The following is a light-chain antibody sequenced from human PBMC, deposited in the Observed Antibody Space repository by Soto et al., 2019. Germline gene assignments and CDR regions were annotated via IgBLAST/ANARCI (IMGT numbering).Light chain of an antibody. V-gene: IGLV2-23*02. CDR2: EVS. CDR3: CSYAGSDTYV. J-gene: IGLJ1*01. CDR1: SSDVGSYNL. Sequence: QSALTQPASVSGSPGQSITISCTGTSSDVGSYNLVSWYQQRPGKAPKLMIYEVSKRPSGVSNRFSGSKSGNTASLTISGLQTEDEADYYCCSYAGSDTYVFGTGTKVTVL.